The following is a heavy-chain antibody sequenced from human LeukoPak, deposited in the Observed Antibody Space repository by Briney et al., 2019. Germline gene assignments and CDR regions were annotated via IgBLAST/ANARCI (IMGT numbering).Heavy chain of an antibody. CDR1: GFTFSSYS. CDR2: ISYDGSNK. D-gene: IGHD6-25*01. Sequence: SLRLSCAASGFTFSSYSMHWVRQAPGKGLEWVAVISYDGSNKYYADSVNGRFTISRDNSQNTLYLQMLSLGADDTAVYYCGRGSSNGGKDVWGQGTMVTVSS. J-gene: IGHJ6*02. CDR3: GRGSSNGGKDV. V-gene: IGHV3-30-3*01.